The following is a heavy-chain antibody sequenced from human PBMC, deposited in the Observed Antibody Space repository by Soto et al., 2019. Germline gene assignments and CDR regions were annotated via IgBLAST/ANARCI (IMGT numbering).Heavy chain of an antibody. CDR1: GGSIRSYY. CDR2: IYYTGST. CDR3: ARVGSSWYLGMDV. D-gene: IGHD6-13*01. J-gene: IGHJ6*02. V-gene: IGHV4-59*01. Sequence: SETLSLTCTVSGGSIRSYYWSWIRQPPGKGLEWIGYIYYTGSTNYNPSLKSRVTISVDTSKNQFSLKLSSVTAADTAVYYCARVGSSWYLGMDVWGQGTTVTVSS.